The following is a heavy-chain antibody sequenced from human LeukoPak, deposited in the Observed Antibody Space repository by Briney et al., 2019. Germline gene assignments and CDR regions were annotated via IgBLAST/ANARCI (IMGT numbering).Heavy chain of an antibody. D-gene: IGHD5-12*01. J-gene: IGHJ4*02. Sequence: ASAKVSCKASGYTFTSYGISWVRQAPGQGLEWMGWISAYNGSTNYAQKLQGRVTMTTDTSTSTAYMELRSLRSDDTAVYYCARASYGGYPSYWGQGTLVTVSS. V-gene: IGHV1-18*01. CDR3: ARASYGGYPSY. CDR2: ISAYNGST. CDR1: GYTFTSYG.